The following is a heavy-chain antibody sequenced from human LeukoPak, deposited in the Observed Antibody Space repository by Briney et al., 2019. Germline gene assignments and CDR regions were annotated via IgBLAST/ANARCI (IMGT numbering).Heavy chain of an antibody. V-gene: IGHV4-30-4*08. Sequence: SQTLSLTCTVSGGSISSGDYYWSWIRQPPGKGLEWIGYIYYSGSTYYNPSLKSRVTISVDTSKNQFSLKLSSVTAADTAVYYCARVPSIRFLEWRDWGQGTLVTVSS. J-gene: IGHJ4*02. CDR2: IYYSGST. D-gene: IGHD3-3*01. CDR1: GGSISSGDYY. CDR3: ARVPSIRFLEWRD.